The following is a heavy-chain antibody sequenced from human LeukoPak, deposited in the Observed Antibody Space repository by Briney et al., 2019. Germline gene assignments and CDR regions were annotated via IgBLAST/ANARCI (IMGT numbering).Heavy chain of an antibody. CDR1: GGSISSSSYY. J-gene: IGHJ4*02. V-gene: IGHV4-39*07. D-gene: IGHD3-9*01. CDR2: IYYSGST. Sequence: SETLSLTCTVSGGSISSSSYYWGWIRQPPGKGLEWIGSIYYSGSTYYNPSLKSRVTISVDTSKNQFSLKLSSVTAADTAVYYCARGDTDYDILTGYYSRYFDYWGQGTLVTVSS. CDR3: ARGDTDYDILTGYYSRYFDY.